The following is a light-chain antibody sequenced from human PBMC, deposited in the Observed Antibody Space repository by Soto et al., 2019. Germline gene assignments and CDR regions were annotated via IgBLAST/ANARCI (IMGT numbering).Light chain of an antibody. Sequence: QSVLTQPPSVSAAPGQKVTISCSGCGSNIGNNFVSWYQQLPGTAPKLLIYDNNKRPSGIPDRFSGSKSGASATLAITGLQSGDEGDYYCGTWDDFLSAGVFGGGTKLTVL. CDR2: DNN. CDR3: GTWDDFLSAGV. J-gene: IGLJ2*01. CDR1: GSNIGNNF. V-gene: IGLV1-51*01.